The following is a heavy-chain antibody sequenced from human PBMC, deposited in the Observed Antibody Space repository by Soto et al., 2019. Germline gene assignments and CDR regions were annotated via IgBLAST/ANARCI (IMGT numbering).Heavy chain of an antibody. D-gene: IGHD3-22*01. CDR2: IIPIFGTA. J-gene: IGHJ4*02. CDR1: GGTFSSYA. CDR3: AFVGIYYDSVVGFAF. V-gene: IGHV1-69*13. Sequence: SVKVSCKASGGTFSSYAISWVRQAPGQGLEWMGGIIPIFGTANYAQKFQGRVTITADESTSTAYMELSSLRSEDTAVYYCAFVGIYYDSVVGFAFWAQGTLVTVSS.